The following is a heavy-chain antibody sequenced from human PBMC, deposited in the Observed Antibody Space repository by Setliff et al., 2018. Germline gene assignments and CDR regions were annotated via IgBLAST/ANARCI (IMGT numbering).Heavy chain of an antibody. J-gene: IGHJ4*02. CDR1: GYTFTGYY. CDR3: ARGRDFWSGYLVY. CDR2: INPNSGGT. Sequence: AASVKVSCKASGYTFTGYYMHWVRQAPGQGLEWMGWINPNSGGTNYAQKFQGWVTMTRDTSISTAYMELSRLRSDDTAVYYCARGRDFWSGYLVYWGQGTRVTVS. V-gene: IGHV1-2*04. D-gene: IGHD3-3*01.